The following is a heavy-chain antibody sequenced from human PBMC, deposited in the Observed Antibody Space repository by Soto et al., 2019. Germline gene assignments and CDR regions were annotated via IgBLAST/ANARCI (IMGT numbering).Heavy chain of an antibody. J-gene: IGHJ6*02. CDR2: IHYSGST. D-gene: IGHD5-12*01. V-gene: IGHV4-31*03. CDR3: AREGGYSGFGFGRMDV. Sequence: QVQLQESGPGLVKPSQTLSLTCTVSGGSISSGDYYWSWIRQHPGKGLEWIGYIHYSGSTYYNPSPKSRVTISVYSSKNQFSLKLNSVTAADTAVYYCAREGGYSGFGFGRMDVWGHGTTVTVSS. CDR1: GGSISSGDYY.